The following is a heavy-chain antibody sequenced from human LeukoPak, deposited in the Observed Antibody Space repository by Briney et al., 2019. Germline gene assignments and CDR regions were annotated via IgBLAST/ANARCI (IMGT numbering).Heavy chain of an antibody. CDR1: GCSITSYF. Sequence: KPSETLSITCTVSGCSITSYFWSWIRQPPGKGLEWIGHIYYSGSTNYNPSLKSRVTISVDTSKNQFSLKLSSVTAADTAVYYCARDRGSGSYDAFDIWGQGTMVTVSS. V-gene: IGHV4-59*01. J-gene: IGHJ3*02. CDR2: IYYSGST. D-gene: IGHD1-26*01. CDR3: ARDRGSGSYDAFDI.